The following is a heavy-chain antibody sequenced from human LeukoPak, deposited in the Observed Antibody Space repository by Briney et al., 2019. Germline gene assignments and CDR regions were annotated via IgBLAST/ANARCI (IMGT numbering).Heavy chain of an antibody. D-gene: IGHD3-16*01. Sequence: PGGSLRLSCAASGFTFCSYWMYWVRQAPGQVLVWVSRINSDGSSTSYADSVKGRFTISRDNAKNTLYLQMNSLRAEDTAVYYCAPLGELVDGGWGQGTLVTVSS. CDR3: APLGELVDGG. J-gene: IGHJ4*02. V-gene: IGHV3-74*01. CDR1: GFTFCSYW. CDR2: INSDGSST.